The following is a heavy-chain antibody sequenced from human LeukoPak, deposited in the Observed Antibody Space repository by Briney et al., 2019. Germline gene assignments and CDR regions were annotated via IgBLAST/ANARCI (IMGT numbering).Heavy chain of an antibody. CDR2: INPNSGGT. Sequence: ASVKVSCKASGYTFTGYYMHWVRQAPGQGLEWMGWINPNSGGTNYAQKFQGWVTMTRDTSISTAYMELSRLRSDDTAVYYCARDSTPYGSGPWFDPWGQGTLVTVSS. CDR3: ARDSTPYGSGPWFDP. J-gene: IGHJ5*02. CDR1: GYTFTGYY. V-gene: IGHV1-2*04. D-gene: IGHD3-10*01.